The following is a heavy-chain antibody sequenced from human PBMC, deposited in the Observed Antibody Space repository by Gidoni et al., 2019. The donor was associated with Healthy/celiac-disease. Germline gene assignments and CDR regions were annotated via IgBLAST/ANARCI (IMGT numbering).Heavy chain of an antibody. J-gene: IGHJ6*02. CDR2: IYYSGST. CDR3: ARGELRLGELSSATYYYYGMDV. Sequence: QVQLQESGPGLVKPSETLSLTCTVSGGSISSYYWSWIRQPPGKGLEWIGYIYYSGSTNYNPSLKSRVTISVDTSKNQFSLKLSSVTAADTAVYYCARGELRLGELSSATYYYYGMDVWGQGTTVTVSS. CDR1: GGSISSYY. D-gene: IGHD3-16*02. V-gene: IGHV4-59*01.